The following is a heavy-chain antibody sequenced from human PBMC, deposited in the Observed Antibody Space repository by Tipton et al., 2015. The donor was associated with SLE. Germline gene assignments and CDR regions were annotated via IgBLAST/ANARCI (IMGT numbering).Heavy chain of an antibody. CDR3: ARDNYDFWSGYHSG. Sequence: LRLSCAVYGGSFSGYYWSWIRQPPGKGLEWIGEINHSGSTNYNPSLKSRVTISVDTSKNQFSLKLSSVTAADTAVYYCARDNYDFWSGYHSGWGQGTLVTVSS. V-gene: IGHV4-34*01. D-gene: IGHD3-3*01. J-gene: IGHJ4*02. CDR1: GGSFSGYY. CDR2: INHSGST.